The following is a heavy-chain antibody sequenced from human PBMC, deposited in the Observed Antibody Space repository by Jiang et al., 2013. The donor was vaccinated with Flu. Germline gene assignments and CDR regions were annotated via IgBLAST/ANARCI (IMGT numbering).Heavy chain of an antibody. CDR3: ATERPDSSSSRGRFDY. Sequence: GLEWMGLVDPEDGETIYAEKFQGRVTXTXDTSTDTAYMELSSLRSEDTAVYYCATERPDSSSSRGRFDYWGQGTLVTVSS. J-gene: IGHJ4*02. CDR2: VDPEDGET. D-gene: IGHD6-13*01. V-gene: IGHV1-69-2*01.